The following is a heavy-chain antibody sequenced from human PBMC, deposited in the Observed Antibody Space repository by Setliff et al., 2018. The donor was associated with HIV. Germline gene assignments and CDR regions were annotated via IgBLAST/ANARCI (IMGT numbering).Heavy chain of an antibody. CDR2: INHIGDT. J-gene: IGHJ4*02. CDR1: SGSFSGYS. Sequence: PSETLSLTCAVYSGSFSGYSWTRIRQPPGKGLEWIGEINHIGDTNYNPSLRSRVTMSVDTSKNQFSLRLSSVTAADTAVYYCARGDYYDSSGYEGLDSWGQGTLVTVSS. V-gene: IGHV4-34*01. D-gene: IGHD3-22*01. CDR3: ARGDYYDSSGYEGLDS.